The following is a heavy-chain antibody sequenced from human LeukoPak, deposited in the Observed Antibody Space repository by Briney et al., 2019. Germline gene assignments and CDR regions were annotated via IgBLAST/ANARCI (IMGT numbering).Heavy chain of an antibody. CDR1: GFTFSRYE. D-gene: IGHD2-21*01. J-gene: IGHJ2*01. Sequence: GGSLRLSCAAPGFTFSRYEMNWVRQAPGEGLEWVSYISSSGETIYYADSAKGRFTISRDNAKNSLYLEMNSLRAEDTAVYYCAREPLIVTYWYFDIWGRGTLVTVSS. CDR2: ISSSGETI. CDR3: AREPLIVTYWYFDI. V-gene: IGHV3-48*03.